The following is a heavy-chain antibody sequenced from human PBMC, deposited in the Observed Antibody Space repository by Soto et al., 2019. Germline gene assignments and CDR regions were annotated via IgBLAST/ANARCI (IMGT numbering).Heavy chain of an antibody. Sequence: TSETLSLTCTVSGGSISSSSYYWGWIRQPPGKGLEWIGSIYYTGSTYYSPSLKGRVTISVDSSKNQFSLKLSSVTAADTAVYHCVRAPWPQYYYDSVAYQPTYYFDYWGRGTLVTVSS. CDR3: VRAPWPQYYYDSVAYQPTYYFDY. CDR2: IYYTGST. J-gene: IGHJ4*02. V-gene: IGHV4-39*01. CDR1: GGSISSSSYY. D-gene: IGHD3-22*01.